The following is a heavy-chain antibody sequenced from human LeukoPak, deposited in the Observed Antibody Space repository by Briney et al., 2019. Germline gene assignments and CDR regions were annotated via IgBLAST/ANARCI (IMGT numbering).Heavy chain of an antibody. CDR2: IYYSGST. Sequence: SSETLSLTCTVSGGSISSGGYYWSWIRQHPGKGLEWIGYIYYSGSTYYNPSLKSRVTISVDSSNNQFSLNLTSVTAADTAVYYCARTSGFFDSSGFYQQNPYYFQYWGQGVLVTVSS. D-gene: IGHD3-22*01. CDR3: ARTSGFFDSSGFYQQNPYYFQY. J-gene: IGHJ4*02. V-gene: IGHV4-31*03. CDR1: GGSISSGGYY.